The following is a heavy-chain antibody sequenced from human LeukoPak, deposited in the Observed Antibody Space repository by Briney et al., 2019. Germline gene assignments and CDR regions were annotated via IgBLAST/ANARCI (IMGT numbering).Heavy chain of an antibody. CDR3: ARESESSGWYDF. D-gene: IGHD3-22*01. J-gene: IGHJ5*01. CDR2: ISGVGGST. Sequence: GRSLTLSCAAPGFIFHDYAIHWVRQPPGKGLEWVSLISGVGGSTFYADSVKGRFTISRDNSKNSLYLQMSSLRIEDTALYYCARESESSGWYDFWGQGTLVTVSS. V-gene: IGHV3-43*02. CDR1: GFIFHDYA.